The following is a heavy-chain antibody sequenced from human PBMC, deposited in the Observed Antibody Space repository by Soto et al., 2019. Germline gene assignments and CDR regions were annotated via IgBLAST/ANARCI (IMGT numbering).Heavy chain of an antibody. CDR3: ARRGERGWFGL. CDR2: IYYSGST. J-gene: IGHJ5*02. D-gene: IGHD3-10*01. CDR1: GGSISSYY. Sequence: QVQLQESGPGLVKPSETLSLTCTVSGGSISSYYWNWIRQPPGKGLEWIVHIYYSGSTNYNPSLKSRVTIPVDTSKNQFSLKVAPVTAADTAMYYCARRGERGWFGLWGQGTLVTVSS. V-gene: IGHV4-59*08.